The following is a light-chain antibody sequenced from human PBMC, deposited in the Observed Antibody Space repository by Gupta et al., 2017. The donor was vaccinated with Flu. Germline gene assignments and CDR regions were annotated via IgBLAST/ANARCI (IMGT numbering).Light chain of an antibody. CDR3: QQYNSSPT. V-gene: IGKV1-5*03. CDR2: KAS. CDR1: QSISSW. J-gene: IGKJ1*01. Sequence: LSASVGDRVTITCRASQSISSWLAWYQQKPGKAPKLLIYKASSLESGVPSRFSGSGSGTEFTLTISSLQPDDFATYYCQQYNSSPTFGQGTK.